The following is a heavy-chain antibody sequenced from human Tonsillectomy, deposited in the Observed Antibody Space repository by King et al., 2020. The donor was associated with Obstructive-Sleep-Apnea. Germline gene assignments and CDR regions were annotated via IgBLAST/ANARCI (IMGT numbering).Heavy chain of an antibody. CDR2: IRYDGSNK. D-gene: IGHD2-15*01. V-gene: IGHV3-30*02. CDR3: AKSVCGGSCYFDY. J-gene: IGHJ4*02. Sequence: QVQLVESGGGVVQPGRSLRLSCAASGFTFSSYGIHWVRQAPGKGLEWVAFIRYDGSNKNYADSVKGRFTISRDNSKNTLYLQMNSLRAEDTAVYYCAKSVCGGSCYFDYWGQGTLVTVSS. CDR1: GFTFSSYG.